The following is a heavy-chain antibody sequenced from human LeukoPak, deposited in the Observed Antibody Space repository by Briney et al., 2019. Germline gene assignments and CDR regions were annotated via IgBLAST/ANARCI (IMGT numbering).Heavy chain of an antibody. D-gene: IGHD1-26*01. J-gene: IGHJ4*02. CDR3: ARDRPTGSYYSIDY. Sequence: PGRSLRLSCAASGFTFNIYAMHWVPQAPGKGLEWVAVISYDGTNKYYADSVRGRFTFSRDNSKNTLYLQMNSLRVEDTAVYFCARDRPTGSYYSIDYWGQGTLVTVSS. CDR1: GFTFNIYA. V-gene: IGHV3-30-3*01. CDR2: ISYDGTNK.